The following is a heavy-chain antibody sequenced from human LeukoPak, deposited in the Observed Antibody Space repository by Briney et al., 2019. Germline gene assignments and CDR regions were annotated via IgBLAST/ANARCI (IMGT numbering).Heavy chain of an antibody. D-gene: IGHD4-17*01. V-gene: IGHV1-8*01. Sequence: ASVKVSCKASGYTFTSYDINWVRQAPGQGVEWRGWMKPNSGNTVYAQKLQGRITMTRKTSISTAYMEVSSLRSHDTAVYYYATIGEPYGDYDWFDPWGQGTLVTVSS. CDR2: MKPNSGNT. J-gene: IGHJ5*02. CDR3: ATIGEPYGDYDWFDP. CDR1: GYTFTSYD.